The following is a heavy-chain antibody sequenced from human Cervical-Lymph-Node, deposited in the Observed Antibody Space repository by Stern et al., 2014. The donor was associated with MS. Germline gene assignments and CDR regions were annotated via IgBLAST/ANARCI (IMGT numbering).Heavy chain of an antibody. D-gene: IGHD3-10*01. J-gene: IGHJ4*02. CDR1: GYIFTGYD. CDR3: ARVFRVPDC. CDR2: ISSAKGNT. Sequence: QDQLVQSGAEVKKPGASVKVSCKASGYIFTGYDMHWVRQAPGQRLEWMGWISSAKGNTKYSQKFQDRVTINRATSSRNDYLELSSLTSEDTAVYYCARVFRVPDCWGQGTLLTVSS. V-gene: IGHV1-3*01.